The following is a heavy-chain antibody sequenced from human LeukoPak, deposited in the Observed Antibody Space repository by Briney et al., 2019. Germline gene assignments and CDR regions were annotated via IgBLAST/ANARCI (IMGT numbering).Heavy chain of an antibody. CDR3: ARYGTVYSFDT. CDR1: GDSIIGSTYD. D-gene: IGHD3-9*01. V-gene: IGHV4-39*01. Sequence: SETLSLTCTVSGDSIIGSTYDRGRFRQPDWAWIRPPPGKGLEWIGNVFHNGDTRYNPSLESRVSISVDTSKNQFSLNLNFVTAADTAVYYCARYGTVYSFDTWGQGTLVTVSS. J-gene: IGHJ4*02. CDR2: VFHNGDT.